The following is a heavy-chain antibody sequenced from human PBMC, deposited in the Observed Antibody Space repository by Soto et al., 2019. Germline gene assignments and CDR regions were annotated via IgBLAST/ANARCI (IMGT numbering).Heavy chain of an antibody. D-gene: IGHD1-1*01. CDR1: GFTFSTYA. J-gene: IGHJ4*02. CDR3: AKDRNYPRNQFHY. V-gene: IGHV3-23*01. CDR2: ISANGQGI. Sequence: GGSLRLSCAASGFTFSTYALSWVRQAPGKGLEWVSAISANGQGIYYADSVRGRFTISRDNSKNTIFLHMDSLRAEDTAVYYCAKDRNYPRNQFHYWGQGTLVTVSS.